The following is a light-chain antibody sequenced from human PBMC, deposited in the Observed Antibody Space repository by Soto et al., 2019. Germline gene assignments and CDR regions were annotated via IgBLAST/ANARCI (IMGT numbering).Light chain of an antibody. CDR1: QSVSSY. CDR2: DAS. CDR3: QQHET. J-gene: IGKJ1*01. Sequence: EIVFTQSPATLSFSPGERATLSCRASQSVSSYLAWYQQKPGQAPRLLIYDASNRATGIPARFSGSGSGTDFTLTISSLEPEDFAVYYCQQHETFGQGTKVDIK. V-gene: IGKV3-11*01.